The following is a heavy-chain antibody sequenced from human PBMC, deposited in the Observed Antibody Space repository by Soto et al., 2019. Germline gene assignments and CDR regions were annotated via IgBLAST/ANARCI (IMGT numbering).Heavy chain of an antibody. Sequence: GESLKISCKGSGYSFTNSWIGWVRQMPGKGLEWMGIIYAGDSDTRYSPSFQGQVTMSADKSIGTAYLQWSSLKASDTAMYYCARGLNTGFDAFDIWGQGTMVTVSS. J-gene: IGHJ3*02. CDR2: IYAGDSDT. V-gene: IGHV5-51*01. CDR1: GYSFTNSW. CDR3: ARGLNTGFDAFDI. D-gene: IGHD5-12*01.